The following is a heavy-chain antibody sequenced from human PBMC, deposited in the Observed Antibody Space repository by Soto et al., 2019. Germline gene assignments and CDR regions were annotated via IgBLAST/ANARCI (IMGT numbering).Heavy chain of an antibody. V-gene: IGHV1-69*04. J-gene: IGHJ5*02. CDR3: AREDRPFGSSPFDP. D-gene: IGHD2-2*01. CDR2: IIPILGIA. CDR1: VGTFSSYT. Sequence: GASVKVSCKASVGTFSSYTISWVRQAPGQGLEWMGRIIPILGIANYAQKFQGRVTITADKSTSTAYMELSSLRSEDTAVYYCAREDRPFGSSPFDPWGQGTLVTVSS.